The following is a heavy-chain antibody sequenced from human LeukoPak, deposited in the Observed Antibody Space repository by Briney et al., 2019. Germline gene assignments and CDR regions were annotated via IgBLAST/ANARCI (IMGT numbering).Heavy chain of an antibody. J-gene: IGHJ4*02. Sequence: ASVKVSCKASGYTFTGYYMHWVRHAPGQGLEWMGWINPNSGGTNYAQKFQGRVTMTRDTSISTAYMELSRLRSDDTAVYYCAAISSGWSEYYFDYWGQGTLVTVSS. CDR3: AAISSGWSEYYFDY. V-gene: IGHV1-2*02. D-gene: IGHD6-19*01. CDR1: GYTFTGYY. CDR2: INPNSGGT.